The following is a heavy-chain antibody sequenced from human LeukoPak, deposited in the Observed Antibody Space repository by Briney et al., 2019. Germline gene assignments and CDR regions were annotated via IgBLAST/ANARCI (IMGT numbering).Heavy chain of an antibody. Sequence: GGSLRLSCAASGFTFSSYTMNWVRQAPGRGLEWVSSISRSSSYIYYGDSVKGRFTISRDNSKNTLYLQMNSLRAEDTAVYYCAEESFDYGDLGGWGQGTLVTVSS. D-gene: IGHD4-17*01. CDR3: AEESFDYGDLGG. CDR2: ISRSSSYI. CDR1: GFTFSSYT. V-gene: IGHV3-21*04. J-gene: IGHJ4*02.